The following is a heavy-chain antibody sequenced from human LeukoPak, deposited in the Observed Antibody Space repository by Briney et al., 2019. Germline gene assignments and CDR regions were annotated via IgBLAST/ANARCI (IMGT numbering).Heavy chain of an antibody. J-gene: IGHJ4*02. D-gene: IGHD1-26*01. CDR3: AASFSGSYFTDY. Sequence: ASVKVSCKASGYTFTSYDINRVRQATGQGLEWMGWMNPNSGNTGYAQKFQGRVTMTRNTSISTAYMELSSLRSEDTAVYYCAASFSGSYFTDYWGQGTLVTVSS. V-gene: IGHV1-8*01. CDR2: MNPNSGNT. CDR1: GYTFTSYD.